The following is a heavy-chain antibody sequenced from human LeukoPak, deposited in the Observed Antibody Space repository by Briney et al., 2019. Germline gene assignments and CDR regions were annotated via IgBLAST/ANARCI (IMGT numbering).Heavy chain of an antibody. CDR1: GFTLRSSA. Sequence: GGSLRLSCAASGFTLRSSAMSWVRQAPGKGLEWVSAISGDGGTISYAAYVRGRFTISRDKAKNTLFLQMSSLRAGDTALYYCAKELYGNHSGYWGQGTRVTVSS. CDR3: AKELYGNHSGY. J-gene: IGHJ4*02. D-gene: IGHD2-8*01. V-gene: IGHV3-23*01. CDR2: ISGDGGTI.